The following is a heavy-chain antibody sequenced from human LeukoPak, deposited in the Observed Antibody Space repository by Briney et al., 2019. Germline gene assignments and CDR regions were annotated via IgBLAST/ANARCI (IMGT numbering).Heavy chain of an antibody. CDR3: ARVLMDYDSSGSKFYYYYYGMDV. D-gene: IGHD3-22*01. CDR2: IIPILGIA. Sequence: WASVKVSCKASGGTFSSYAISWVRQAPGQGLEWMGRIIPILGIANYAQRFQGRVTITADKSTSTAYMELSSLRSEDTAVYYCARVLMDYDSSGSKFYYYYYGMDVWGQGTTVNVSS. V-gene: IGHV1-69*04. J-gene: IGHJ6*02. CDR1: GGTFSSYA.